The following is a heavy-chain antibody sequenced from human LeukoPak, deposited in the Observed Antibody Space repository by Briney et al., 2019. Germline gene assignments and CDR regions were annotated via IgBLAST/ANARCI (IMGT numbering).Heavy chain of an antibody. D-gene: IGHD2-21*02. CDR3: AKDPSDFLVDC. CDR1: GFTFSIYA. Sequence: PGGSLRLSCAPSGFTFSIYAMTWVRHAPGKGLRWVGAISGSGGTTYYADSVKGRFTTSRDNYKNTVYLQLSSMGAEDTAVYYCAKDPSDFLVDCWGQGTLVTVSS. V-gene: IGHV3-23*01. J-gene: IGHJ4*02. CDR2: ISGSGGTT.